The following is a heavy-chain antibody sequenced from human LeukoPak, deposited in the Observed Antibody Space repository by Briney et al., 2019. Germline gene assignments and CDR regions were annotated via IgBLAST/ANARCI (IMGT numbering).Heavy chain of an antibody. Sequence: ASVKVSCKASGYTFTSYDINWVRQATGQGLEWMGWMNPNSGNTGYAQKFQGRVTMTRNTPISTAYMELSSLRSDDTAVYYCARDKDYSSPADYWGQGTLVTVSS. J-gene: IGHJ4*02. CDR2: MNPNSGNT. D-gene: IGHD4-11*01. CDR1: GYTFTSYD. V-gene: IGHV1-8*01. CDR3: ARDKDYSSPADY.